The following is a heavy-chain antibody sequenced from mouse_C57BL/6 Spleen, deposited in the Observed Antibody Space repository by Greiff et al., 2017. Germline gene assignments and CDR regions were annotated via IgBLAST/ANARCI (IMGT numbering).Heavy chain of an antibody. V-gene: IGHV1-20*01. D-gene: IGHD1-1*01. CDR2: IIPYNGDT. CDR3: ARDGSSYWYFDV. CDR1: GYSFTGYF. J-gene: IGHJ1*03. Sequence: VQLQQSGPELVKPGDSVKISCKASGYSFTGYFMNWVMQSHGKSLEWIGRIIPYNGDTFYNQKFKGKATLTVDKSSSTAHMELRSLTSEDSAVYYCARDGSSYWYFDVWGTGTTVTVSS.